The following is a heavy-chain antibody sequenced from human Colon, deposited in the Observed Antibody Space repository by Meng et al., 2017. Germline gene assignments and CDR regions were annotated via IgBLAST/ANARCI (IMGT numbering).Heavy chain of an antibody. D-gene: IGHD3-16*01. V-gene: IGHV4-34*02. J-gene: IGHJ4*02. Sequence: QVQIQQGGAGLLKPSETLSLTCAVSGGSFSGFYWSWIRQPPGKGLEWIGEIDHFGISNYNSSLKGRPTMSVDTSKKQISLTLTSVTAADTAVYYCARGVAGGLGIHFDYWGQGTLVTVSS. CDR1: GGSFSGFY. CDR2: IDHFGIS. CDR3: ARGVAGGLGIHFDY.